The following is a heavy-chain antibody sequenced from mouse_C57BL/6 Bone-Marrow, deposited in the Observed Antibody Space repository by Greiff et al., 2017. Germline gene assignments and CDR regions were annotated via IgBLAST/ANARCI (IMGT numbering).Heavy chain of an antibody. D-gene: IGHD2-5*01. V-gene: IGHV3-6*01. CDR1: GYSITSGYY. J-gene: IGHJ4*01. Sequence: VQLKESGPGLVKPSQSLSLTCSVTGYSITSGYYWNWIRQFPGNKLEWMGYISYDGSNNYNPSLKNRISITRDTSKNQFFLKLNSVTTEDTATYYCARDGAYYSNNYAMDYWGQGTSVTVSS. CDR3: ARDGAYYSNNYAMDY. CDR2: ISYDGSN.